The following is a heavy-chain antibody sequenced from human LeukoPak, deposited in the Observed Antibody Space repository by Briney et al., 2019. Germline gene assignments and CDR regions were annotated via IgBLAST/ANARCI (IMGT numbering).Heavy chain of an antibody. CDR3: ARDRWELLD. J-gene: IGHJ4*02. CDR1: GYTFTSYD. CDR2: ISAYNGNT. V-gene: IGHV1-18*01. D-gene: IGHD1-26*01. Sequence: ASVKVSCKASGYTFTSYDINWVRQATGQGLEWMGWISAYNGNTNYAQKLQGRVTMTTDTSTSTAYIELRSLRSDDAAVYYCARDRWELLDWGQGTLVTVSS.